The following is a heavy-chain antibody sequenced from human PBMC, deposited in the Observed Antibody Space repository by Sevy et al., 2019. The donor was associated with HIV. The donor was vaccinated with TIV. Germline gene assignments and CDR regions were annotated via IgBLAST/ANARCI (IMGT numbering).Heavy chain of an antibody. J-gene: IGHJ6*02. CDR3: ARDGPGYHGMDV. V-gene: IGHV3-48*02. D-gene: IGHD6-13*01. Sequence: GGSLRLSCAVSGFTLSSYSMNWVRQAPGKGLEWVSYISSSSSSIYYADSVKGRFTISRDNAKNSLYLQMNSLRDEDTAVYYCARDGPGYHGMDVWGQGTTVTVSS. CDR1: GFTLSSYS. CDR2: ISSSSSSI.